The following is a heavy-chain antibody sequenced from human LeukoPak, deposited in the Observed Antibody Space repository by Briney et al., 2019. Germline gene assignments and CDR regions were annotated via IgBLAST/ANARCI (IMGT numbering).Heavy chain of an antibody. J-gene: IGHJ6*02. V-gene: IGHV1-8*01. Sequence: GASVKVSCKASGYTFTSYDVNWVRQATGQGLEWMGWMIPNSGNTGLAQKFQGRVTLTRDTSLSTAYMELSNLRSDDTAVYYCARDEVVAAPNYFGMVVWGQGTTVSVSS. D-gene: IGHD2-15*01. CDR1: GYTFTSYD. CDR3: ARDEVVAAPNYFGMVV. CDR2: MIPNSGNT.